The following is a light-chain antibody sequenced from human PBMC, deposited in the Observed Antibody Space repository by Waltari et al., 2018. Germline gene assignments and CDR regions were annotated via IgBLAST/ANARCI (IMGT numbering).Light chain of an antibody. J-gene: IGKJ2*01. V-gene: IGKV3-20*01. CDR2: GAS. CDR3: QQYGSSIMYT. Sequence: VLTQSPGTLSLSPGDRATLSCRASQSITKRYFAWYQQKPGQAPRLLIYGASSRAAGIPDSFSGSGSGTEFTLTISRLEAEDSAVYYCQQYGSSIMYTFGQGTKLEIK. CDR1: QSITKRY.